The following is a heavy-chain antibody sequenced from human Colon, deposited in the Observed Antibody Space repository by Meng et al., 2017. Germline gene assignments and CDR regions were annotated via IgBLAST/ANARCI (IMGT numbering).Heavy chain of an antibody. D-gene: IGHD6-19*01. CDR3: ARHGGWHFDY. Sequence: QVDLQESGPGLVEPSGTLSLTCAVSGGSISSSNYWSWVRQPPGKGLEWIGQIYLSGSPSYNPSLESRVTISVDKSKNQLSLRLTSVTAADTAIYYCARHGGWHFDYWGQGTLVTVSS. CDR2: IYLSGSP. CDR1: GGSISSSNY. J-gene: IGHJ4*02. V-gene: IGHV4-4*02.